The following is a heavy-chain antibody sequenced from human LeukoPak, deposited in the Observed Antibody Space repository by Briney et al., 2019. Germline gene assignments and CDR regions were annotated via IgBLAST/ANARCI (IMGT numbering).Heavy chain of an antibody. J-gene: IGHJ6*03. Sequence: SETLCLTCTVSGCSISSYYWNWIRQPAGKGLEWIGRIYTSGSTNYKPSLKSRVTMSVDTSKNQFSLKLSSVTAADTAVYYCARDGQSGYDSYYYYYYMDVWGKGTTVTVSS. CDR3: ARDGQSGYDSYYYYYYMDV. CDR2: IYTSGST. CDR1: GCSISSYY. V-gene: IGHV4-4*07. D-gene: IGHD5-12*01.